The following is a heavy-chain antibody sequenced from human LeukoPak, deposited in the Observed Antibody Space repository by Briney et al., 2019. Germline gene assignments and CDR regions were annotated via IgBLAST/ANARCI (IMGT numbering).Heavy chain of an antibody. J-gene: IGHJ6*02. CDR1: GGSISGHY. CDR3: ARFGVDYDMDV. V-gene: IGHV4-59*11. CDR2: IHYSGRP. Sequence: PSETLSLTCAVSGGSISGHYWTWIRQPPGKGLEWIGQIHYSGRPDYNPSLKSRVTISVDTSKNQLSLKVTSVTGADTAVYYCARFGVDYDMDVWGQGTTVTVSS. D-gene: IGHD3-16*01.